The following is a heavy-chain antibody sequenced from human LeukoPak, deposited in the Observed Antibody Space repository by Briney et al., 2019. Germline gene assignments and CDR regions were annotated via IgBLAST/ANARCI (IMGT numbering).Heavy chain of an antibody. CDR1: GFTFSSYA. D-gene: IGHD5-12*01. CDR3: ASPLFQGGYDWESGFDY. CDR2: ISYDGSNK. J-gene: IGHJ4*02. Sequence: PGGSLRLSCAASGFTFSSYAMHWVRQAPGKGLEWVAVISYDGSNKYYADSAKGRFTISRDNSKNTLYLQMNSLRAEDTAVYYCASPLFQGGYDWESGFDYWGQGTLVTVSS. V-gene: IGHV3-30*04.